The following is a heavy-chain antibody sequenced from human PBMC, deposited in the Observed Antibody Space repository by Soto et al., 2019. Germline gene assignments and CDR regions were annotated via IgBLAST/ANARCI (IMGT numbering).Heavy chain of an antibody. Sequence: PSETLSLTCTVSGGSISSGDYYWSWIRQPPGKGLEWIGRIYNSENTYYNPSLKSRVTISVDTSKNQFSLNMLSVTAADTAVYFCARQWNRWYLNWFDHWGQGTLVTVSS. CDR2: IYNSENT. CDR1: GGSISSGDYY. CDR3: ARQWNRWYLNWFDH. J-gene: IGHJ5*02. D-gene: IGHD6-13*01. V-gene: IGHV4-39*01.